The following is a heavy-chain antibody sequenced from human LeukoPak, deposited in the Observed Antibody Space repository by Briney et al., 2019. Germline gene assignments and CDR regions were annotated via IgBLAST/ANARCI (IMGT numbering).Heavy chain of an antibody. CDR3: AKDEIGAVAGLLDY. D-gene: IGHD6-19*01. Sequence: QPGGSLRLSCAASGFTFSSYGMYWVRQAPPKGLEWVAVISFDGSNKYYADSVRGRFTVSRDNSKDTLYLQMNSLRAEDTAVYYCAKDEIGAVAGLLDYWGQGILVTVSS. CDR1: GFTFSSYG. J-gene: IGHJ4*02. CDR2: ISFDGSNK. V-gene: IGHV3-30*18.